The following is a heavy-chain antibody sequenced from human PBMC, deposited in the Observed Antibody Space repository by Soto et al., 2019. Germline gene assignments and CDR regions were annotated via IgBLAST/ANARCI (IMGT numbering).Heavy chain of an antibody. Sequence: GXSVKVSCEASVYTFTSYYMHWVRQAPGQGLEWMGIINPSGGSTSYAQKFQGRVTMTRDTSTSTVYMELSSLRSEDTAVYYCARVATSNYYYGMDVWGQGTTVTVSS. CDR1: VYTFTSYY. J-gene: IGHJ6*02. CDR2: INPSGGST. CDR3: ARVATSNYYYGMDV. V-gene: IGHV1-46*03. D-gene: IGHD5-12*01.